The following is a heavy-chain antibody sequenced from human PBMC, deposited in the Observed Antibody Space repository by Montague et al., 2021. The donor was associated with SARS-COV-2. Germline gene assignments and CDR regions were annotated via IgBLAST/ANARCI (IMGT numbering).Heavy chain of an antibody. J-gene: IGHJ6*02. V-gene: IGHV3-66*01. CDR2: IYSGGST. Sequence: YRSLSWAASGFTVSSNNMSWVRQAPGKGLEWVSVIYSGGSTQYADSVKGRFTISRDKSNYTLYLQMNSLRAEDTAVYYCAARADYYYGMDVWGQGTSVTVSS. CDR3: AARADYYYGMDV. CDR1: GFTVSSNN.